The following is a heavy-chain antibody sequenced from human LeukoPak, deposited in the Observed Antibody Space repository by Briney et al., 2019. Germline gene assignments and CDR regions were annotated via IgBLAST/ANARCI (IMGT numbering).Heavy chain of an antibody. V-gene: IGHV4-59*01. CDR3: AMGDYYDSSGYPLLYY. CDR1: GGSISSYY. CDR2: IYYSGST. J-gene: IGHJ4*02. D-gene: IGHD3-22*01. Sequence: PSETLSLTCTVSGGSISSYYWSWIRQPPGKGLEWLGYIYYSGSTNYNPSLKSRVTISVDTSKNRFSLKLSSVTAADTAVYYCAMGDYYDSSGYPLLYYWGQGTLVTVSS.